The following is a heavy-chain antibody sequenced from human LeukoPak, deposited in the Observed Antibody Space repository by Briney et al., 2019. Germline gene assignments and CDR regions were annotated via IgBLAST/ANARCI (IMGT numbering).Heavy chain of an antibody. V-gene: IGHV4-39*01. Sequence: SETLSLTCTVSGGSIGSSSYYWGWFRQPPGEGLEWIGSIYYSGSTYYNPSLKSRVTISVDTSKNQFSLKLSSVTAADTAVYYCASTYCSSTSCYPDYWGRGTLVTVSS. CDR1: GGSIGSSSYY. D-gene: IGHD2-2*01. CDR2: IYYSGST. CDR3: ASTYCSSTSCYPDY. J-gene: IGHJ4*02.